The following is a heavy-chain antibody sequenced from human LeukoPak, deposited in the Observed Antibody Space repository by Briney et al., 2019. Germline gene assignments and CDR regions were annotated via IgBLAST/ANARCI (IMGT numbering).Heavy chain of an antibody. V-gene: IGHV4-59*08. CDR1: GGSISSYY. D-gene: IGHD3-3*01. CDR2: IYYSGST. Sequence: PSETLSLTCTVSGGSISSYYWSWIRQPPGKGLEWIGYIYYSGSTNYNPSLKSRVTISVDTSKNQFSLKLSSVTAADTVVYYCARSAPPYYDFWSGYYKRTPFDIWGQGTMVTVSS. J-gene: IGHJ3*02. CDR3: ARSAPPYYDFWSGYYKRTPFDI.